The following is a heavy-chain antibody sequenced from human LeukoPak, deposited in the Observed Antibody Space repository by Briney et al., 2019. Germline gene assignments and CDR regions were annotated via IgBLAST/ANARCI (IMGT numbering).Heavy chain of an antibody. V-gene: IGHV3-20*04. D-gene: IGHD6-13*01. Sequence: PGGSLRLSCAASGFTFDDYGMSWVRQAPGKGLEWVSGIIWNGGSTGYADSVKGRFTISRDNAKNSLYLQMNSLRAEDTALYYCASGYSSSSEFDYWGQGTLVTVSS. CDR3: ASGYSSSSEFDY. CDR2: IIWNGGST. J-gene: IGHJ4*02. CDR1: GFTFDDYG.